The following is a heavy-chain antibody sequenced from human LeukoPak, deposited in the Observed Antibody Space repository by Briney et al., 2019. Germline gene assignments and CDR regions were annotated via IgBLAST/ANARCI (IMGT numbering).Heavy chain of an antibody. J-gene: IGHJ4*02. CDR1: GFSFDDYN. V-gene: IGHV3-9*01. D-gene: IGHD3-3*01. CDR2: ISWNSGSI. Sequence: GWSLRLSCAASGFSFDDYNMQWVRQAPGKGLEGVSGISWNSGSIAYADSVEGRFTISRDNAKNSLYLQMNSFRAEDTAFYYRSSDERSDYSSFDYWGKGSPVTVSS. CDR3: SSDERSDYSSFDY.